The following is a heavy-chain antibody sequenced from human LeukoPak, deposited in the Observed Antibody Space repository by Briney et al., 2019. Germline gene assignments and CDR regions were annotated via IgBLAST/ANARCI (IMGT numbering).Heavy chain of an antibody. D-gene: IGHD6-19*01. CDR3: ARGRLVRVRDYYYYMDV. Sequence: ASVKVSCKASGYTFTGYYMHWVRQAPGQGLEWMGWINPNSGGTNYAQKFQGRVTMTRDTSISTAYMELSRLRSDDTAVYYCARGRLVRVRDYYYYMDVWGKGTTVTVSS. CDR2: INPNSGGT. CDR1: GYTFTGYY. J-gene: IGHJ6*03. V-gene: IGHV1-2*02.